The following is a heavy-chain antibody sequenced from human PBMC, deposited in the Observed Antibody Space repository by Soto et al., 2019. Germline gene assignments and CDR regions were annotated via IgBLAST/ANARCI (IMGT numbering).Heavy chain of an antibody. V-gene: IGHV4-59*01. CDR3: ARGAPMSSSFPLDS. D-gene: IGHD6-6*01. J-gene: IGHJ4*02. CDR2: IYYTGST. Sequence: QVQLQESGPGLVKPSETLSLTCTVSGGSIRPYYWSWIRQPPGKGLEWIGYIYYTGSTNYVSSLKSRVAMSLDTSKNQFSLMLNSVTAADTALYYCARGAPMSSSFPLDSWGQGTLVAVSS. CDR1: GGSIRPYY.